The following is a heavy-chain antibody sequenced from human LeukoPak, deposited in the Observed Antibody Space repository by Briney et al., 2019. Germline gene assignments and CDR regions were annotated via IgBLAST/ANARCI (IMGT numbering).Heavy chain of an antibody. CDR3: ARQVFRRIGGGYYYYGMDV. CDR2: IYPGDSDT. D-gene: IGHD3-3*01. V-gene: IGHV5-51*01. J-gene: IGHJ6*02. Sequence: GESLKISCKGSGYSFTSYWIGWVRQMPGKGLEWMGIIYPGDSDTRYSPSFQGQVTISADKSICTAYLQWSSLKASDTAMYYCARQVFRRIGGGYYYYGMDVWGQGTTVTVSS. CDR1: GYSFTSYW.